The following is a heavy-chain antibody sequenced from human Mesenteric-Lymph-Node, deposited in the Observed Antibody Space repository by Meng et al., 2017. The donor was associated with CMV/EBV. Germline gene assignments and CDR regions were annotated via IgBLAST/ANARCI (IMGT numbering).Heavy chain of an antibody. CDR1: GDSISHCSYS. D-gene: IGHD4-17*01. Sequence: LTCAVSGDSISHCSYSWNWIRQPPGKGLEWVGYIYYGSTYYNPSLRGRVTISVDKSKNQFFLNLDSMTAADTAIYYCARSKVTMLDTWGQGTLVTVSS. CDR2: IYYGST. J-gene: IGHJ5*02. V-gene: IGHV4-30-2*01. CDR3: ARSKVTMLDT.